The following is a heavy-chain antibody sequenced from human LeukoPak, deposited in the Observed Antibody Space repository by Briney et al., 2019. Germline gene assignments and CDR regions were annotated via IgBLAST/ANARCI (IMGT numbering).Heavy chain of an antibody. D-gene: IGHD3/OR15-3a*01. J-gene: IGHJ4*02. CDR3: ARGVPTGYYTSCYDY. CDR1: GINFSDSE. CDR2: ISSSGTTI. Sequence: GGSLRLSCAASGINFSDSEMNWVRQAPGKGLEWVSYISSSGTTIYYADSVKGRFTISRDNAKNSLYLQMNSLRAEDTAVYYCARGVPTGYYTSCYDYWGQGALVTVSS. V-gene: IGHV3-48*03.